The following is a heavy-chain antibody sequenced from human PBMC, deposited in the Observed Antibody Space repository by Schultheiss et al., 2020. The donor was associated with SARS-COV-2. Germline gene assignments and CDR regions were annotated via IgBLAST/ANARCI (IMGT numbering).Heavy chain of an antibody. Sequence: GGSLRLSCAASGFTFSTYTMNWVRQPPDKGLEWVALITYEGYNKYYAVSVKGRFTISRDNSKNTLYLEMDSLRPGDTAVYYCARGEVPAAIADFHYYYMDVWGKGTTVTVSS. J-gene: IGHJ6*03. CDR2: ITYEGYNK. CDR1: GFTFSTYT. V-gene: IGHV3-30*04. D-gene: IGHD2-2*02. CDR3: ARGEVPAAIADFHYYYMDV.